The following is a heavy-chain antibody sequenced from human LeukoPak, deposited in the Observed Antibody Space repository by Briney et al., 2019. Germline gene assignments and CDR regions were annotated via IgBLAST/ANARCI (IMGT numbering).Heavy chain of an antibody. CDR2: TYSGGSR. CDR3: ARYKTAGDYFDY. J-gene: IGHJ4*02. CDR1: GFTVSSNY. Sequence: GGSLRLSCAASGFTVSSNYMSWVRQAPGKGLEWVSITYSGGSRYYADSVKGRFTISRDNSKNTLYLQMNTLRAEDTAVYYCARYKTAGDYFDYWGQGTLVTVSS. D-gene: IGHD2-21*02. V-gene: IGHV3-53*01.